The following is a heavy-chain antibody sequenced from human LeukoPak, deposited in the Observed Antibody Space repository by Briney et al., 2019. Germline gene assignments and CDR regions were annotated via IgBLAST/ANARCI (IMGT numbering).Heavy chain of an antibody. V-gene: IGHV4-34*01. D-gene: IGHD6-19*01. CDR1: GGSFSGYY. J-gene: IGHJ4*02. CDR3: ARVRREWLVRVEDY. CDR2: INHSGST. Sequence: PSETLCLTCAVSGGSFSGYYWSWIRQPPGKGLGWIGEINHSGSTNYNPSLKSRVTISVDTSKNQFSLKLSSVTAADTAVYYCARVRREWLVRVEDYWGQGTLVTVSS.